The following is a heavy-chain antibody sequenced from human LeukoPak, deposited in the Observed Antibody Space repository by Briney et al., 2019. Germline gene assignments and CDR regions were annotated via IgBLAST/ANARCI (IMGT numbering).Heavy chain of an antibody. D-gene: IGHD3-16*01. J-gene: IGHJ4*02. CDR2: ISSSVGNT. V-gene: IGHV3-23*01. CDR3: ARRGGAGRIDY. Sequence: GGSLRLSCAASGFTFSSYAMSWVRQAPGKGLEWVPAISSSVGNTYYADPVKGRFNISRDNSKNTLYLQMNSLRAEDTAIYYCARRGGAGRIDYWGQGTLVTVSS. CDR1: GFTFSSYA.